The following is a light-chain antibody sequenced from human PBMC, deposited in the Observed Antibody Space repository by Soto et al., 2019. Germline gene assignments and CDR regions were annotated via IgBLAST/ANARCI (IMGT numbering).Light chain of an antibody. V-gene: IGKV3-15*01. CDR2: ATS. Sequence: ETLLTQSPDTLSVSPGETATLSCRASQSVSNSLAWYRQRPGQPPSLLIYATSTRATGVPVRFTGSGSGTEFTLTISSLQSEDFAVYYCHQYYDWPPWTFGQGTKVEI. CDR1: QSVSNS. CDR3: HQYYDWPPWT. J-gene: IGKJ1*01.